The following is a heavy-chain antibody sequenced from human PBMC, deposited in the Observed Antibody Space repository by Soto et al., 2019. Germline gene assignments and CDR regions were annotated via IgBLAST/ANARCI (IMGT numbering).Heavy chain of an antibody. V-gene: IGHV4-59*01. CDR1: GGSISSYY. CDR3: ARKEYYFDY. D-gene: IGHD3-10*01. J-gene: IGHJ4*02. Sequence: TLSLTCTVSGGSISSYYWTWIRQPPGKGLEWIGYISDSGSTNYNPSLKSRVTISVDTSKNQFSLKLSSVTAADTAVYYCARKEYYFDYWGQGTLVTVSS. CDR2: ISDSGST.